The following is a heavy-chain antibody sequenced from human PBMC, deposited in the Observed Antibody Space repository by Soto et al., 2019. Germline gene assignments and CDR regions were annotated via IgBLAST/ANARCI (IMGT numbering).Heavy chain of an antibody. D-gene: IGHD5-18*01. J-gene: IGHJ6*02. CDR1: GGSISSSNW. CDR2: IYHSGST. CDR3: ARATAMVTHRGYYCGYYYYCVVV. Sequence: PSETLSLTCAVSGGSISSSNWWSWVRQPPGKGLEWIGYIYHSGSTYYNPSLKSRVTISVDRSKNQFSLKLSSVTAADTAVYYCARATAMVTHRGYYCGYYYYCVVVWGPATPVTV. V-gene: IGHV4-4*02.